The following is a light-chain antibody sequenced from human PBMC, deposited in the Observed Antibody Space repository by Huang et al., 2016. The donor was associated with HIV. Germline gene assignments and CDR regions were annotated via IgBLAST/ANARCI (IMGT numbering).Light chain of an antibody. V-gene: IGKV2-28*01. Sequence: DIVMTQSPLSLPVTPGEPASISCRSSQSLLHSNGYNYLDLYLQKPGQSPQLLIYLGSNRASGVPDRFSGGGSGTYFTLKISRVEAEDVGIYYCMQVLQTPRTFGQGTKVEI. CDR3: MQVLQTPRT. CDR2: LGS. J-gene: IGKJ1*01. CDR1: QSLLHSNGYNY.